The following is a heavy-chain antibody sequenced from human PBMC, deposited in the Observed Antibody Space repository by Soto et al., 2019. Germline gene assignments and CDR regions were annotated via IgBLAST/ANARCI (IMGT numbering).Heavy chain of an antibody. D-gene: IGHD2-15*01. CDR1: GFTFSDYY. CDR3: ARYCSGGSCYYYYGMDV. J-gene: IGHJ6*02. CDR2: ISSSSSYT. Sequence: QVQLVESGGGLVKPGGSLRLSCAASGFTFSDYYMSWIRQAPGKGLEWVSYISSSSSYTNYADSVKGRFTISRDNAKNSLYLQMNGLRAEDTAVYYCARYCSGGSCYYYYGMDVWGQGTTVTVSS. V-gene: IGHV3-11*05.